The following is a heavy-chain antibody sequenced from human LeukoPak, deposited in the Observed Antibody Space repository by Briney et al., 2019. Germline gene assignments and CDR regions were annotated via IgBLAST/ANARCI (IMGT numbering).Heavy chain of an antibody. D-gene: IGHD2-21*01. CDR3: ARVLRRYSLGY. J-gene: IGHJ4*02. CDR1: GFTFSSYA. CDR2: ISYDGSNK. Sequence: GGSLRLSCAASGFTFSSYAMHWVRQAPGKGLEWVAVISYDGSNKYYADSVKGRFTISRDNSENTLYLQMNSLRAEDTAVYYYARVLRRYSLGYWGQGTLVTVSS. V-gene: IGHV3-30*04.